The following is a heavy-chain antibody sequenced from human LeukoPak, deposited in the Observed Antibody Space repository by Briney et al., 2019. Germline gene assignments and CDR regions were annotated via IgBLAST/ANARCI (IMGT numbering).Heavy chain of an antibody. V-gene: IGHV3-74*03. D-gene: IGHD1-26*01. CDR1: GFTFSTYW. Sequence: GGSQRLSCAASGFTFSTYWMHWVRQAPGEGPVWVSRIKSDGSITEYAGSVKGRFTISRDNAKNTLYLQMNSLRAEDTAVYYCTRAYCGSYFDDWGQGTLVTVSS. CDR3: TRAYCGSYFDD. J-gene: IGHJ4*02. CDR2: IKSDGSIT.